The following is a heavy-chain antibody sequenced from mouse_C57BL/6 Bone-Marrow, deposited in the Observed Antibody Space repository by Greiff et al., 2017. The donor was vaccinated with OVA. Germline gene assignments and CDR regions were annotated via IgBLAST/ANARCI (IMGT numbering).Heavy chain of an antibody. Sequence: VQLQQSGPELVKPGASVKMSCKASGYSFTGYYMNWVKQSPEQRLEWIGAIYPRPGGTPYNQKFKAKATLTVDNSSSTAYMQLKSLTSEDSAVYYCAREGGNYWGQGTLVTVSA. CDR3: AREGGNY. V-gene: IGHV1-42*01. D-gene: IGHD2-1*01. J-gene: IGHJ3*01. CDR2: IYPRPGGT. CDR1: GYSFTGYY.